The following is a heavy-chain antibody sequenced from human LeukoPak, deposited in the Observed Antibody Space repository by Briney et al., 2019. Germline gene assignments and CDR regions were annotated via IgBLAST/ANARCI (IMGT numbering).Heavy chain of an antibody. CDR3: ARSDTAMVPFDY. CDR2: IYYSGST. V-gene: IGHV4-59*01. CDR1: GGSISSYY. Sequence: PSETLSLTCTVSGGSISSYYWSWLRQPPGKGLEWIGYIYYSGSTNYNPSLKSRVTISVDTSKNQFSLKLSSVTAADTAVYYCARSDTAMVPFDYWGQGTLVTVSS. D-gene: IGHD5-18*01. J-gene: IGHJ4*02.